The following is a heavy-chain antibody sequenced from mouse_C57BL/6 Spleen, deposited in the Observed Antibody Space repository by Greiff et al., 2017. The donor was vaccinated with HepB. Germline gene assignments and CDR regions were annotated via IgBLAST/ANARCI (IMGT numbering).Heavy chain of an antibody. CDR2: IDPNSGGT. CDR1: GYTFTSYW. Sequence: VQLQQPGAELVKPGASVKLSCKASGYTFTSYWMHWVKQRPGRGLEWIGRIDPNSGGTKYNEKFKSKATLTVDKPSSPAYMQLSSLTSEDSAVYYCARDPDYYYGSSSAWFAYWGQGTLVTVSA. D-gene: IGHD1-1*01. CDR3: ARDPDYYYGSSSAWFAY. V-gene: IGHV1-72*01. J-gene: IGHJ3*01.